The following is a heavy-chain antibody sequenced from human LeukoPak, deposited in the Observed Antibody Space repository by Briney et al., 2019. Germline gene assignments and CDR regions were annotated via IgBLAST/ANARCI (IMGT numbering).Heavy chain of an antibody. CDR1: GYSFTRYG. CDR3: ARSGRGTYYYFDL. J-gene: IGHJ4*01. D-gene: IGHD1-26*01. V-gene: IGHV1-18*01. Sequence: ASVKVSCKASGYSFTRYGISWVRQAPGQGFEWMGWISGSNGNTKYAQKFQGRVTMTTDTSTGTAYMDLRNLRFDDTAVYFCARSGRGTYYYFDLWGQGTLVTVSS. CDR2: ISGSNGNT.